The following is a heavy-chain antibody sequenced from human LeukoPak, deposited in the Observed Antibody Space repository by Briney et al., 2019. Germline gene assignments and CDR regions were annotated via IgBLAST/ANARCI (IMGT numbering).Heavy chain of an antibody. V-gene: IGHV3-23*01. D-gene: IGHD3-10*01. J-gene: IGHJ3*02. CDR3: AKLGGNYGSGSYQAFDI. CDR2: ISGSGGST. Sequence: GGSLRLSCAASGFTFSSYAMSWVRQAPGEGLEWVSDISGSGGSTYYADSVKGRFTISRDNSKNTLYLQMNSLRAEDTAVYYCAKLGGNYGSGSYQAFDIWGQGTMVTVSS. CDR1: GFTFSSYA.